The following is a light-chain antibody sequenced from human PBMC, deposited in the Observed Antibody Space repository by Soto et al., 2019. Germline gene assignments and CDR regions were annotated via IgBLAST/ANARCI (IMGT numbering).Light chain of an antibody. CDR3: ISYTSTSTLAV. J-gene: IGLJ2*01. CDR1: TSDVGGYNY. V-gene: IGLV2-14*03. CDR2: DVS. Sequence: QSALTQPASVSGSPGQSITISCTGTTSDVGGYNYVSWYQHHPGKTPKLMIYDVSNRPSGVSSRFSGSKSGNTASLTISGLQAEDEADYYCISYTSTSTLAVFGGGTQLTVL.